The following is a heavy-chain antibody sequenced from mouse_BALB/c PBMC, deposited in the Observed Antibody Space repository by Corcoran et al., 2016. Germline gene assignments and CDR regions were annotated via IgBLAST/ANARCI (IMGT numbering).Heavy chain of an antibody. CDR1: GFNINDTY. J-gene: IGHJ3*01. CDR2: IDPANGNT. CDR3: ARVVQAWFAY. V-gene: IGHV14-3*02. Sequence: VQLQQSGAELVKPGASVKLSCTASGFNINDTYMHWVKQRPEQGLEWIGRIDPANGNTKYDPKFQGKATITADTSSNTAYLQLNSLTSEDTAVYYCARVVQAWFAYWGQGTLVTVSA.